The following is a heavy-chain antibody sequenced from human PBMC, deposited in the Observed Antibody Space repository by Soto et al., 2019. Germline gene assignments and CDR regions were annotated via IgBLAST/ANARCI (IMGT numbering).Heavy chain of an antibody. CDR2: ISPYSGNT. J-gene: IGHJ6*02. CDR1: GYIFVNYG. Sequence: QVQLVQSGAEVRKPGSSVKVSCKASGYIFVNYGIAWVRQAPGQGLEWMGWISPYSGNTHYVSKVQGRLTMTTDTSTSTAYMDLESLTSDDTAVYYCAMVDNYVTPTPQDVWGQGTTVTVAS. V-gene: IGHV1-18*01. CDR3: AMVDNYVTPTPQDV. D-gene: IGHD3-16*01.